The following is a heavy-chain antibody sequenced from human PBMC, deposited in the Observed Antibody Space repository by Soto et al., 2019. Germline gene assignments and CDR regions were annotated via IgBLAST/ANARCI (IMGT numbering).Heavy chain of an antibody. CDR2: INHSGST. Sequence: SETLSLTCAVYGGSFSGYYWSWIRQPPGKGLEWIGEINHSGSTNYNPSLKSRVTISVDTSKNQFSLKLSSVTAADTAVYYCAREAFLVGATGHLYCYGMDVWGQGTTVTVSS. CDR3: AREAFLVGATGHLYCYGMDV. D-gene: IGHD1-26*01. J-gene: IGHJ6*02. CDR1: GGSFSGYY. V-gene: IGHV4-34*01.